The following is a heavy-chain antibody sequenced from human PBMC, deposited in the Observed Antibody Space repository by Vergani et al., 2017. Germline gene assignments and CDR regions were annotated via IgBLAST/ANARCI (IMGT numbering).Heavy chain of an antibody. CDR1: GGSISSSSYY. D-gene: IGHD3-10*01. V-gene: IGHV4-61*05. CDR3: ARPRITMVRGVGLAPGYMDV. Sequence: QLQLQESGPGLVKPSETLSLTCTVSGGSISSSSYYWGWIRQPPGKGLEWIGYIYYSGSTNYNPSLKSRVTISVDTSKNQFSLKLSSVTAADTAVYYCARPRITMVRGVGLAPGYMDVGGKGTTVTVSS. J-gene: IGHJ6*03. CDR2: IYYSGST.